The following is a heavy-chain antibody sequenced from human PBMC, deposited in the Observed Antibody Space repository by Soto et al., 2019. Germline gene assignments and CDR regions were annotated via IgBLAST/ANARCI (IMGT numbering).Heavy chain of an antibody. V-gene: IGHV3-33*01. CDR2: IWYDGSNK. J-gene: IGHJ6*02. CDR1: GFAFISYG. Sequence: PWGSLRLSCAASGFAFISYGMHCFRQSPFKGLEWVAVIWYDGSNKYYADSVKGRFTISRDNSKNTLYLQMNSLRAEDTAVYYCATETGRYYYYYYGMDVWGQGTTVTVSS. CDR3: ATETGRYYYYYYGMDV. D-gene: IGHD1-1*01.